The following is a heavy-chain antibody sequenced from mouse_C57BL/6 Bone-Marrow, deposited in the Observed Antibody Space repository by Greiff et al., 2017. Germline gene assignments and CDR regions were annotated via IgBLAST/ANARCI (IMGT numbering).Heavy chain of an antibody. Sequence: EVKLVESGPGLAKPSPTLSLTCSVTGYSITSDYWNWIRKFPGNKLEYMGYISYSGSTYYNPSLKSRISITRDTSKNQYYLQLNSVTTEDTATYYCARYDYYGSSWGFDVWGTGTTVTVSS. CDR1: GYSITSDY. V-gene: IGHV3-8*01. J-gene: IGHJ1*03. D-gene: IGHD1-1*01. CDR2: ISYSGST. CDR3: ARYDYYGSSWGFDV.